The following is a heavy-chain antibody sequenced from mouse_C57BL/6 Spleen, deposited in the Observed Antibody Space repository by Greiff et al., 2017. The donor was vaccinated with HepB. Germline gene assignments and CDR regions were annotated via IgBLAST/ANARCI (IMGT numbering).Heavy chain of an antibody. CDR1: GFTFTDYY. V-gene: IGHV7-3*01. CDR2: IRNKANGYTT. J-gene: IGHJ3*01. D-gene: IGHD1-1*01. CDR3: ARYRPYGGFAY. Sequence: EVQRVESGGGLVQPGGSLSLSCAASGFTFTDYYMSWVRQPPGKALEWLGFIRNKANGYTTEYSASVKGRFTISRDNSQSILYLQMNALRAEDSATYYCARYRPYGGFAYWGQGTLVTVSA.